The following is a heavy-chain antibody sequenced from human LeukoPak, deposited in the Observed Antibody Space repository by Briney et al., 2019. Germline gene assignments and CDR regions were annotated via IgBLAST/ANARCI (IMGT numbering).Heavy chain of an antibody. CDR2: IYYSGST. D-gene: IGHD6-13*01. V-gene: IGHV4-61*08. Sequence: SETLSLTCTVSGGSISSGGYYWSWIRQHPGKGLEWIGYIYYSGSTNYNPSFKSRVTMSVDTSKNQFSLKLSSVTAADTAVYFCARHGGSWTFHYWGQGTLVTVSS. CDR1: GGSISSGGYY. J-gene: IGHJ4*02. CDR3: ARHGGSWTFHY.